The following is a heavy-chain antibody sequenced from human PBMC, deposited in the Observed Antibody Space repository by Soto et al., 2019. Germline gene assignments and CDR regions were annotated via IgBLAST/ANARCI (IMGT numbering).Heavy chain of an antibody. CDR3: AREGPLFFGVVGNWFDP. CDR2: IKQDGSEK. Sequence: EVQLVESGGGLVQPGGSLRLSCAASGFTFSSYWMSWVRQAPGKGLEWVANIKQDGSEKYYVDSVKGRFTISRDNAKNSLYLQMNSLRAEDTAVYYCAREGPLFFGVVGNWFDPWGQGTLVTVSS. J-gene: IGHJ5*02. V-gene: IGHV3-7*01. D-gene: IGHD3-3*01. CDR1: GFTFSSYW.